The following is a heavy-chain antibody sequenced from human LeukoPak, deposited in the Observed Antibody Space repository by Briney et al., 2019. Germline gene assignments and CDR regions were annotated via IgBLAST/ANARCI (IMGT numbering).Heavy chain of an antibody. D-gene: IGHD6-6*01. CDR2: IIPIFGTA. CDR1: GGTFSSYA. CDR3: ARYSSSSHYFDY. V-gene: IGHV1-69*05. Sequence: ASVKVSCKASGGTFSSYAISWVRQAPGQGLEWMGGIIPIFGTANYAQKFQGRVTITTDESTSTAYMELSSLRSEDTVVYYCARYSSSSHYFDYWGQGTLVTVSS. J-gene: IGHJ4*02.